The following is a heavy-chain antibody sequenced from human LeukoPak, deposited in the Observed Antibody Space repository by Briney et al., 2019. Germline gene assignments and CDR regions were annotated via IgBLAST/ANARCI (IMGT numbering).Heavy chain of an antibody. Sequence: GASVKVSCKASGYTFTGYYMHWVRQAPGQGLEWMGWINPNSGGTNYAQKFQGRVTMTRDTSISTAYMELSRLRSDDTAVYYCARDKRPAAPYYFDYWGQGTLVTVSS. D-gene: IGHD2-2*01. V-gene: IGHV1-2*02. CDR1: GYTFTGYY. CDR3: ARDKRPAAPYYFDY. J-gene: IGHJ4*02. CDR2: INPNSGGT.